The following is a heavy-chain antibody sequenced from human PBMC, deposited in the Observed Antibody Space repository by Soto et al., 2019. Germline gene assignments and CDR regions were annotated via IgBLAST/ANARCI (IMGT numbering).Heavy chain of an antibody. CDR1: GDSISPYY. D-gene: IGHD3-16*02. CDR3: AGDSTSLDY. Sequence: PSETLSLTXTVSGDSISPYYWSWIRQPPGKGLEWIGYIFYKGTIKYNPSLKSRVTISVDTSQNQFSLKLRSVTAADTAVYYCAGDSTSLDYWGQGALVTVSS. J-gene: IGHJ4*02. CDR2: IFYKGTI. V-gene: IGHV4-59*01.